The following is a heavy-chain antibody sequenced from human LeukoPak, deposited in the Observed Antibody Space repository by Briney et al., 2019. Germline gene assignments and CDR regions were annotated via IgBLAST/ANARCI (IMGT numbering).Heavy chain of an antibody. D-gene: IGHD3-22*01. V-gene: IGHV1-18*01. CDR2: IGTYDGHT. Sequence: ASVKVSCKTSGYSFTDYIIAWVRQAPGQGLEWLGWIGTYDGHTSYAQKVQGRVTMTTDTSAATAYLELRSLTSDDTALYYCARLMDNNYDGSAFDYWGQGTLVTVSS. J-gene: IGHJ4*02. CDR3: ARLMDNNYDGSAFDY. CDR1: GYSFTDYI.